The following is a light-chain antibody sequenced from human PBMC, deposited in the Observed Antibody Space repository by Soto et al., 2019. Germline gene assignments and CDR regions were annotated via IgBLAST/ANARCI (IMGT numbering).Light chain of an antibody. CDR2: DVS. CDR3: SSYTSTYTYV. J-gene: IGLJ1*01. V-gene: IGLV2-14*01. Sequence: QSVLTQPASVYGSPGQSITISCTGTSSDVGGYNYVSWYQQHPGKAPKLMIYDVSNRPSGVSDRFSGSKSGNTASLTISGLQAEDEADFYCSSYTSTYTYVFGTGTKVTVL. CDR1: SSDVGGYNY.